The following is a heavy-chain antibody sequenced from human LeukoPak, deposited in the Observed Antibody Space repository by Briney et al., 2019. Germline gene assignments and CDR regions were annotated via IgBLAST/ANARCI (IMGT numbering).Heavy chain of an antibody. D-gene: IGHD1-14*01. CDR3: ARDPDSGWFHP. CDR1: GGSISSYY. Sequence: PSETLSLTCTVSGGSISSYYWSWIRQPPGKGLEWLGYIYYGGSTNYNPSLKSRVTISVDTSKNQFSPKLSSVTAADTAVYYCARDPDSGWFHPWGQGPLVTVSS. CDR2: IYYGGST. J-gene: IGHJ5*02. V-gene: IGHV4-59*01.